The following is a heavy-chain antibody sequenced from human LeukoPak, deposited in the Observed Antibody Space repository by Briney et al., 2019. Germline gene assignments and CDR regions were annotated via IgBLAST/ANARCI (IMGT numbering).Heavy chain of an antibody. V-gene: IGHV3-23*01. CDR2: ISGSGGTT. D-gene: IGHD5-12*01. CDR1: GFTFADYA. Sequence: PGGSLRLSCAPSGFTFADYALSWVRQAPGKGLEWVSSISGSGGTTYYADSVKGRFTISRDNSKNTLYLQMNSLRAEDTAVYYCAKDPYRASSGLVDYWGQGTLVTVSS. CDR3: AKDPYRASSGLVDY. J-gene: IGHJ4*02.